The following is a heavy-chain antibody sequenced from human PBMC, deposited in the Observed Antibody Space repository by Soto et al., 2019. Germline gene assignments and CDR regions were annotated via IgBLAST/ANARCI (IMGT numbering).Heavy chain of an antibody. J-gene: IGHJ4*02. CDR3: ASAGGLGAVAADY. Sequence: QLQLQESGSGLVKPSQTLSLTCAVSGCSISSGGYSWSWIRQPPGKGLEWIGYIYHSGSTYYNPSLKSRVTISVDMSKNQFSLKLSSVTAADTAVYYCASAGGLGAVAADYWGQGTLVTVSS. CDR2: IYHSGST. D-gene: IGHD6-19*01. CDR1: GCSISSGGYS. V-gene: IGHV4-30-2*01.